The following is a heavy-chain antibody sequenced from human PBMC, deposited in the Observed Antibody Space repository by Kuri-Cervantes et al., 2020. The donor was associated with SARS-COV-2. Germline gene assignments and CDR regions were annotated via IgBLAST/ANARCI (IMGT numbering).Heavy chain of an antibody. J-gene: IGHJ6*03. CDR2: IIPFFGTA. CDR3: ALGYWGSGYPRYYYYMDV. V-gene: IGHV1-69*13. D-gene: IGHD3-22*01. Sequence: SVKVSCKASGGTFSTYGFTWVRQAPGQGLEWMGGIIPFFGTANYAQKFQGRVTITADESTSTAYMELSSLRSEDTAVYYCALGYWGSGYPRYYYYMDVWGKGTTVTVSS. CDR1: GGTFSTYG.